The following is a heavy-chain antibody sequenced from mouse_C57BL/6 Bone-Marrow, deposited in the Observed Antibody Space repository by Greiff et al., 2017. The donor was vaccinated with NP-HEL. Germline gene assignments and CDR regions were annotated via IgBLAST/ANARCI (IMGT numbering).Heavy chain of an antibody. CDR2: IHPNSGST. CDR3: AREWIYYYGSSYKDFDD. J-gene: IGHJ2*01. V-gene: IGHV1-64*01. D-gene: IGHD1-1*01. CDR1: GYTFTSYW. Sequence: QVQLQQPGAELVKPGASVKLSCKASGYTFTSYWMHWVKQRPGQGLEWIGMIHPNSGSTNYNEKFKSKATLTVDKSSSTAYMQLSRLTSEDSAVYYCAREWIYYYGSSYKDFDDWGQGTTLTVSS.